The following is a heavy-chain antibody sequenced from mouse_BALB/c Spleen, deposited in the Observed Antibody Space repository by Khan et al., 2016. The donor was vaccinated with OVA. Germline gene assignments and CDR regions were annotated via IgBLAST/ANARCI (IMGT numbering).Heavy chain of an antibody. CDR2: IWGGGGT. V-gene: IGHV2-6-4*01. CDR3: ARAYYRYDVYYAMDY. Sequence: QVQLKESGPGLVAPSQSLSITCTVSGFSLSRYNIHWVRQPPGKGLEWLGMIWGGGGTDYNSTLKSRLNISKDNSKSQVFLKMNSLQTDDTAIYYCARAYYRYDVYYAMDYWGQGTSVTVSS. CDR1: GFSLSRYN. D-gene: IGHD2-14*01. J-gene: IGHJ4*01.